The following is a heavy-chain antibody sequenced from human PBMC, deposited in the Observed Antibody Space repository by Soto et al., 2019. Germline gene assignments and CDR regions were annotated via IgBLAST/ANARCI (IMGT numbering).Heavy chain of an antibody. D-gene: IGHD2-15*01. Sequence: QVQLVQSGAEVKKPGASVKVSCKASGYTFTSYDINWVRQATGQGLELMGWMNPNRGNTGYAQKFQGRGTMTRNTSISTAYIELSSLRSEDTAVYYCARGGCSGGSCNDYYYYGMDVWGQGTTVTVSS. CDR2: MNPNRGNT. CDR3: ARGGCSGGSCNDYYYYGMDV. J-gene: IGHJ6*02. V-gene: IGHV1-8*01. CDR1: GYTFTSYD.